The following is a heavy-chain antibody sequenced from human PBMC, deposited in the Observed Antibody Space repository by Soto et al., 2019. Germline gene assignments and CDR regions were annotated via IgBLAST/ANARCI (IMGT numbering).Heavy chain of an antibody. CDR2: MNAGVGNT. Sequence: HVELVQSGADVKKPGASVTISCKASGYTFTAYAFNWLRQAPGQGLEWMGWMNAGVGNTLYSQKFQGRITITRDTSASTAYMELNSLKSEDTAIYYCARDTGYTFGSLNYWGPGTLVTVSS. J-gene: IGHJ4*02. V-gene: IGHV1-3*01. CDR1: GYTFTAYA. D-gene: IGHD5-18*01. CDR3: ARDTGYTFGSLNY.